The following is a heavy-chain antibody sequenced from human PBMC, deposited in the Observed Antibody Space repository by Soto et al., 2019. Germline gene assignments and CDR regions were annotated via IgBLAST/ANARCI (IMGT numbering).Heavy chain of an antibody. V-gene: IGHV3-7*01. CDR2: IKPDGSEQ. D-gene: IGHD6-13*01. CDR1: GFTFSDNW. CDR3: ATVPWTAAAS. Sequence: GGSLRLSCAASGFTFSDNWMNWVRQAPGKGLEWVATIKPDGSEQDYVEFVKGRFTISRDNAKNSLYLQMNSLRAEDTAVYYCATVPWTAAASWGQGTLVTVYS. J-gene: IGHJ1*01.